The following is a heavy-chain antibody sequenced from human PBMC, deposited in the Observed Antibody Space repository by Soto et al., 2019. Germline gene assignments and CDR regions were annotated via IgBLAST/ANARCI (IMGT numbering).Heavy chain of an antibody. CDR3: AKDSWYFDL. CDR2: IDTSGSST. V-gene: IGHV3-74*01. J-gene: IGHJ4*02. D-gene: IGHD6-13*01. CDR1: VFIFTNFW. Sequence: GWSLRLSCESSVFIFTNFWMHWVRQVPGKGLVWVSRIDTSGSSTSYADSVKGRFTISRDNAKNTVSLQMNSLRAEDTGVYYCAKDSWYFDLWSQGSLVTVSS.